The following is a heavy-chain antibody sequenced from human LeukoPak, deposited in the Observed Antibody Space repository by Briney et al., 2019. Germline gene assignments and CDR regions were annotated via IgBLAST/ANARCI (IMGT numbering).Heavy chain of an antibody. CDR3: ARAPFIVVGVDY. Sequence: HPGGSLRLSCAASGFTFSSNWMHWVRQAPGKGLEWEAVISYDGSNKYYADSVKGRFTISRDNSKNTLYLQMNSLRAEDTAVYYCARAPFIVVGVDYWGQGTLVTVSS. CDR2: ISYDGSNK. D-gene: IGHD1-26*01. J-gene: IGHJ4*02. CDR1: GFTFSSNW. V-gene: IGHV3-30-3*01.